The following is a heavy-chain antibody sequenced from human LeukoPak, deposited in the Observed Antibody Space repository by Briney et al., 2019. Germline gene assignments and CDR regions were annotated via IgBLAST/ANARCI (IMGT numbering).Heavy chain of an antibody. D-gene: IGHD3-22*01. CDR2: IKQDGSEK. CDR1: GFIFSDYW. V-gene: IGHV3-7*01. Sequence: GGSLRLSCAASGFIFSDYWMSYLRQAPGKGLEWVANIKQDGSEKYYLDSVEGRFTISRDNAKNSLSLQMNSLRAVDTAVYYCARDGDTSGYSDWGQGTLVTVSS. CDR3: ARDGDTSGYSD. J-gene: IGHJ4*02.